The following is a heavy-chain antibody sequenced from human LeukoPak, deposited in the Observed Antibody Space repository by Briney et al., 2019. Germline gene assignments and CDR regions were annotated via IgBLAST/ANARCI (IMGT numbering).Heavy chain of an antibody. CDR2: ISAYNGNT. CDR1: GYTFTSYG. V-gene: IGHV1-18*01. D-gene: IGHD6-6*01. J-gene: IGHJ4*02. Sequence: GASVKVSCKASGYTFTSYGISWVRQAPGQGLEWVGWISAYNGNTNYAQKFQGRVAMTTDTSPSTAYMELRSLRSDDTAMYYCARDRSSSDYWGQGTLVTVSS. CDR3: ARDRSSSDY.